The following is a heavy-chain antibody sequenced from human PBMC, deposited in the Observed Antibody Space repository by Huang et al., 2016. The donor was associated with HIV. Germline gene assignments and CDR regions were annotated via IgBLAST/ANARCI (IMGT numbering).Heavy chain of an antibody. Sequence: LQLQESGPGLVKSSETLSLICTVSGGSISSSSYYWGWIRQPPGKGPEWIGGIYYRGNPYYNPPLKSRVTISVDTSKNQFSLKVNSVTAADTAVYYCARHGRVAGHYYNNMDVWGRGTTVTVSS. D-gene: IGHD6-19*01. J-gene: IGHJ6*02. CDR3: ARHGRVAGHYYNNMDV. CDR2: IYYRGNP. CDR1: GGSISSSSYY. V-gene: IGHV4-39*01.